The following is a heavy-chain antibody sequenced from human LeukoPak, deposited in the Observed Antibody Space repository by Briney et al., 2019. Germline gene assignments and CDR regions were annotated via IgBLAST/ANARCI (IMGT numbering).Heavy chain of an antibody. CDR3: ARAVSGTLGGAFDI. J-gene: IGHJ3*02. CDR2: INPNSGVT. D-gene: IGHD1-14*01. CDR1: GYTFIDYF. Sequence: ASVTVSFKASGYTFIDYFIHWMRQTPGQGREGLGWINPNSGVTRYAQKFQGRVTLTRDTAAYMELSSLKYDDTAVYYCARAVSGTLGGAFDIWGQGTAVTVSS. V-gene: IGHV1-2*02.